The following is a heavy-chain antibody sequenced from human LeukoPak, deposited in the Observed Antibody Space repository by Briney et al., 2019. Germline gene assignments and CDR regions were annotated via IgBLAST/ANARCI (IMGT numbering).Heavy chain of an antibody. Sequence: ASVKVSCKVSGYTLTELSMHWVRQAPGKGLEWMGGFDPEDGETIYAQKFQGRVTITADKSTSTAYMELSGLRSEDTAVYYCARDLRGPGRELSDAFDIWGQGTMVTVSS. CDR1: GYTLTELS. D-gene: IGHD1-26*01. J-gene: IGHJ3*02. CDR3: ARDLRGPGRELSDAFDI. V-gene: IGHV1-24*01. CDR2: FDPEDGET.